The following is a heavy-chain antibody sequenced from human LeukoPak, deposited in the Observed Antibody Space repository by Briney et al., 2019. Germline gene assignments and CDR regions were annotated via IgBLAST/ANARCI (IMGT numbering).Heavy chain of an antibody. CDR1: GFTFSSYS. J-gene: IGHJ4*02. CDR3: ARRFDS. Sequence: GGPLRLSCAASGFTFSSYSMNWVRQAPGKGLEWVSYIDSDGTTIYYAGSVKGRFTISRDDAKNSLYLQMNSLRAEDTAVYYCARRFDSWGQGTLVTVSS. CDR2: IDSDGTTI. V-gene: IGHV3-48*01.